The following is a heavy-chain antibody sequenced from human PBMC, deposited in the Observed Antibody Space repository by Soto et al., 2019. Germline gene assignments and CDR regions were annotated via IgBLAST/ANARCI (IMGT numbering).Heavy chain of an antibody. CDR2: ISGSGGST. Sequence: PGGSLRLSCAASGFTFSNYAMSWVRQAPGKGLEWVSAISGSGGSTYYADSVKGRFTISRDNSKNTLYLQMNSLRAEDTAVYYCVKVIPAAGNWSVHYFDYWGQETPVTDSS. CDR1: GFTFSNYA. J-gene: IGHJ4*02. D-gene: IGHD6-13*01. CDR3: VKVIPAAGNWSVHYFDY. V-gene: IGHV3-23*01.